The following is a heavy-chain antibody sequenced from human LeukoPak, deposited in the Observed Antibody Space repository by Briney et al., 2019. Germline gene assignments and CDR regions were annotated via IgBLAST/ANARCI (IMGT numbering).Heavy chain of an antibody. CDR1: GFTFSSYS. V-gene: IGHV3-21*01. Sequence: TGGSLRLSCAASGFTFSSYSMNWVRQAPGKGLEWVSTITSGSSYTNYGDSVKGRFTISRDNAKDSLYLQMNSLRADDTAVYYCASGRGRRMDVWGQGTTVTVSS. D-gene: IGHD1-1*01. CDR3: ASGRGRRMDV. CDR2: ITSGSSYT. J-gene: IGHJ6*02.